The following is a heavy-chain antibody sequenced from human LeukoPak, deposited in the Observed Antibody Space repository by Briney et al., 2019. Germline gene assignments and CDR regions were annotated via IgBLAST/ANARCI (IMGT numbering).Heavy chain of an antibody. V-gene: IGHV5-51*01. J-gene: IGHJ6*03. CDR3: TRLDLGYYYYIDV. CDR1: GYSFTSHW. CDR2: IYPGDSDT. Sequence: GESLKISCKGSGYSFTSHWIGWVRQMPVKGLEWMGIIYPGDSDTRYSPSFQGQVTISADKSISTAYLQWSSLKASDTAMYYCTRLDLGYYYYIDVWGKGTTVTVSS.